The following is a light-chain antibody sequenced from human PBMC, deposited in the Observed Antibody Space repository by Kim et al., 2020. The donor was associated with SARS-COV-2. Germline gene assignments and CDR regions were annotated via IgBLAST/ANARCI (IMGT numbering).Light chain of an antibody. V-gene: IGLV6-57*04. CDR3: QSYDGSNHWV. CDR2: EDS. CDR1: SGSIASDY. J-gene: IGLJ3*02. Sequence: NFMLTQPHSVSESPGKTVTISCTRSSGSIASDYVQWFQQRPGSAPTTVIYEDSQRPSGVPDRFSGSIDSSSNSASLTISGLKTEDEADYYCQSYDGSNHWVFGGGTKVTVL.